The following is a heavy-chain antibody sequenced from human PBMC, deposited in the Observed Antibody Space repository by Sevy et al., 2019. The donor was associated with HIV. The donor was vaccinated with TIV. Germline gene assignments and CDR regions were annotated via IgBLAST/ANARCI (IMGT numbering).Heavy chain of an antibody. CDR2: LSFACGRI. Sequence: GGSLRLSCVASGFTFSKYSMSWVRQTPGKGLEWVSTLSFACGRINYADSVKGRFTMSRDNSRNTCYLQMESLRAEDTAIYYCAREGCSKPHDYWGQGTLVTVSS. D-gene: IGHD2-2*01. CDR3: AREGCSKPHDY. V-gene: IGHV3-23*01. CDR1: GFTFSKYS. J-gene: IGHJ4*02.